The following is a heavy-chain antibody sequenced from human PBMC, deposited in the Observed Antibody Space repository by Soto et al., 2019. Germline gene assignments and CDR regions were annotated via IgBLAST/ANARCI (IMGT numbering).Heavy chain of an antibody. CDR3: ARDVRYSYCDFWSGYYPGSDYYGMDV. D-gene: IGHD3-3*01. V-gene: IGHV3-48*02. J-gene: IGHJ6*02. CDR1: GFTFSSYS. CDR2: ISSSSSTI. Sequence: GVSLRLSCAASGFTFSSYSMNWVRQAPGKGLEWVSYISSSSSTIYYADSVKGRFTISRDNAKNSLYLQMNSLRDEDTAVYYCARDVRYSYCDFWSGYYPGSDYYGMDVWGQGTTVTVAS.